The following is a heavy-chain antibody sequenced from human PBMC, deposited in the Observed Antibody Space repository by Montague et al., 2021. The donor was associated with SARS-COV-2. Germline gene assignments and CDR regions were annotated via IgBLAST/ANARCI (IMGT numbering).Heavy chain of an antibody. CDR1: GFTFSSYT. Sequence: SLRLSCAASGFTFSSYTMHWVRQAPGKGLEWVAIISYDGSNAYYADSVEGRFTVSRDNSKRTLYLEMDSPRAEDTAVYYCAREGALVDTPMMAFDYWGQGTLVAVSS. CDR3: AREGALVDTPMMAFDY. J-gene: IGHJ4*02. CDR2: ISYDGSNA. D-gene: IGHD5-18*01. V-gene: IGHV3-30*04.